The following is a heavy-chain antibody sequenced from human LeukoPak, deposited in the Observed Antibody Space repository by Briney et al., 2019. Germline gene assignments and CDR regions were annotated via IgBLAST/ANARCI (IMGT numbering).Heavy chain of an antibody. CDR1: DDSITMYY. V-gene: IGHV4-59*12. D-gene: IGHD3-10*01. CDR3: ARVLWFGEWNWYFDL. J-gene: IGHJ2*01. Sequence: SETLSLTCSVSDDSITMYYWTWIRQPPGKGLEWIGYVDHTGSTNFNPSLNGRVSISRDTTKNLFSLKLSSVTAADTAVYYCARVLWFGEWNWYFDLWGRGTLVTVSS. CDR2: VDHTGST.